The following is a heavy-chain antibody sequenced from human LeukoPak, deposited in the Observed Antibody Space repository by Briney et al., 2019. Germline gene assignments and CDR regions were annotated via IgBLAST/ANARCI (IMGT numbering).Heavy chain of an antibody. D-gene: IGHD1-20*01. V-gene: IGHV1-2*04. J-gene: IGHJ4*02. CDR2: INPNSGGT. CDR1: GYTFTGYY. Sequence: WASVKVSCKASGYTFTGYYMHWVRQAPGQGLEWMGWINPNSGGTNYAQKFQGWVTMTRDTSISTAYMELSRLRSDDTAVYYCARHSPSFITGIPFDYWGQGTLVTVSS. CDR3: ARHSPSFITGIPFDY.